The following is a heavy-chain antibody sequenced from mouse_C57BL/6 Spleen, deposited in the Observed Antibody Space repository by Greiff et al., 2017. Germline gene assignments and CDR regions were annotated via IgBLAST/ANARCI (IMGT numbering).Heavy chain of an antibody. V-gene: IGHV1-72*01. Sequence: VQLQQPGAELVKPGASVKLSCKASGYTFTSYWMQWVKQRPGRGLEWIGSIDPTSGDTHYNEKFKNKATLTVDKPSSTAYMQLSSLTSEDSAVYYCARNGRSHFAYWGQGTLVTVSA. D-gene: IGHD6-1*01. CDR1: GYTFTSYW. CDR2: IDPTSGDT. CDR3: ARNGRSHFAY. J-gene: IGHJ3*01.